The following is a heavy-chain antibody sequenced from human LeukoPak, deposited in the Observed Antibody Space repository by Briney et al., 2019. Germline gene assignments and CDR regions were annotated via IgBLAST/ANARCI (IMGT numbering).Heavy chain of an antibody. Sequence: PSETLSLTCTVSGGSISSGSYYWSWIRQPAGKGLEWIGRIYTSGSTNYNPSLKSRVTMSVDTSKNQFSLKLSSVTAADTAMYYCAREQVATISQPFDYWGQGTLVTVSS. V-gene: IGHV4-61*02. CDR3: AREQVATISQPFDY. D-gene: IGHD5-12*01. CDR1: GGSISSGSYY. J-gene: IGHJ4*02. CDR2: IYTSGST.